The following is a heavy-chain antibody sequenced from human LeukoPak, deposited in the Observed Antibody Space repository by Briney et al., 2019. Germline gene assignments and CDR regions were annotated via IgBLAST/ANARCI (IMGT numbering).Heavy chain of an antibody. Sequence: PGGSLRLSCAASGFTFDDYAMHWVRQVPGKGLEWVSLISWDGGSTYYADSVKGRFTISRDNSKNTLYLQMNSLRAEDTAVYYCARGSYSYGPYFDYWGQGTLVTVSS. CDR2: ISWDGGST. D-gene: IGHD5-18*01. J-gene: IGHJ4*02. CDR1: GFTFDDYA. CDR3: ARGSYSYGPYFDY. V-gene: IGHV3-43D*03.